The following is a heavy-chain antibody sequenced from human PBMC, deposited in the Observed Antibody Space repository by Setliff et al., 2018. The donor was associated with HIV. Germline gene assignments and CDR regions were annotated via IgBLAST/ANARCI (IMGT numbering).Heavy chain of an antibody. CDR1: GGTLNTYG. Sequence: SVKVSCKASGGTLNTYGISWVRQAPGQGLEWMGGIIPMFGKEKYAQKFQGRVKITADESTTTAYMELSSLRSEDTALYYCARGANILIRTDYYYHMDVWGKGTTVTVSS. V-gene: IGHV1-69*13. J-gene: IGHJ6*03. CDR3: ARGANILIRTDYYYHMDV. CDR2: IIPMFGKE. D-gene: IGHD3-16*01.